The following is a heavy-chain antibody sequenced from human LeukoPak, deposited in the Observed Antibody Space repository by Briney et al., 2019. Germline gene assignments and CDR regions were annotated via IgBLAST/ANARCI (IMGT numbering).Heavy chain of an antibody. CDR2: IYYSGST. CDR3: ARHRMVGATVYFDY. Sequence: SETLSLTCTVSGGSISSYYWSWIRQPPGKGLEWIGYIYYSGSTNYNPSLKSRVTISVDTSKNQFSLKLSSVTAADTAVYYCARHRMVGATVYFDYWGQGTLVTVSS. CDR1: GGSISSYY. V-gene: IGHV4-59*08. D-gene: IGHD1-26*01. J-gene: IGHJ4*02.